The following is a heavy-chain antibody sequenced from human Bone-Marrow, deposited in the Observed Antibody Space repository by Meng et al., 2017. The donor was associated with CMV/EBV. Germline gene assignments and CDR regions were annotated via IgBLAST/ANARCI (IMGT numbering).Heavy chain of an antibody. D-gene: IGHD6-6*01. V-gene: IGHV3-21*01. CDR1: GFTFSTYT. CDR2: ISSSSSNI. CDR3: ASPDAAARHADFYY. Sequence: GGSLRLSCAASGFTFSTYTLNWVRQAPGKGLEWVSSISSSSSNIYYADSVKGRFTISRDNAKNSLYLQMNSLRAEDTDVYYCASPDAAARHADFYYWGQGTLVTVSS. J-gene: IGHJ4*02.